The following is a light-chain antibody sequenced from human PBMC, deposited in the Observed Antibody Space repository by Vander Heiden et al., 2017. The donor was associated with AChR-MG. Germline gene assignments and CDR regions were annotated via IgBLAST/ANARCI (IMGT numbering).Light chain of an antibody. CDR2: DVS. V-gene: IGLV2-14*01. Sequence: QSALTPPASVSGSPGPSLTISCTGTSSDVGGYNYVSWYQQHPGKAPKLMIYDVSKRPSGVSNRFSGSKAGNTASLTISGLQAEDEADYYCSSYTSSSTPYVFGTGTKVTVL. CDR3: SSYTSSSTPYV. CDR1: SSDVGGYNY. J-gene: IGLJ1*01.